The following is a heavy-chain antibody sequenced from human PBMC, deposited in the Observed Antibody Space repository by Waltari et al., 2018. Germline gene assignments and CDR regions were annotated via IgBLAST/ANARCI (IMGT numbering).Heavy chain of an antibody. CDR1: GYTFTSYY. CDR2: INPSGGST. J-gene: IGHJ5*02. CDR3: ASSYDSSGYYAENWFDP. Sequence: QVQLVQSGAEVKKPGASVKVSCKASGYTFTSYYMHWVRQAPGQGLEWMGIINPSGGSTSYAQKFQGRVTMTRDTSTSTVYMELSSLRSEDTAVYCCASSYDSSGYYAENWFDPWGQGTLVTVSS. V-gene: IGHV1-46*01. D-gene: IGHD3-22*01.